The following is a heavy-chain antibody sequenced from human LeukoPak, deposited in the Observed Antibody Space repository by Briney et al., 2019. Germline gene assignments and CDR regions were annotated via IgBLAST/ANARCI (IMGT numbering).Heavy chain of an antibody. Sequence: GGSLRLSCAASGFTFSSYAMSWVRQAPGKGLEWVSAISGSGGSTYYADSVKGRFTISRDNSKNTLYLQMNSLRAEDTAVYYCARSGGFWSGYFDYWGQGTLVTVSS. J-gene: IGHJ4*02. CDR3: ARSGGFWSGYFDY. V-gene: IGHV3-23*01. D-gene: IGHD3-3*01. CDR2: ISGSGGST. CDR1: GFTFSSYA.